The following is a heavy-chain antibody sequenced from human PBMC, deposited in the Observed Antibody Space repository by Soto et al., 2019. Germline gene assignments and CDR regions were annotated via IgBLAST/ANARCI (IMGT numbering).Heavy chain of an antibody. CDR2: IWYDGTNK. V-gene: IGHV3-33*01. CDR3: ARGGAAAGTGWWFAP. CDR1: GFTFGSHG. D-gene: IGHD6-13*01. J-gene: IGHJ5*02. Sequence: QVQLVESGGGVVQPGRSLRLSCVASGFTFGSHGMHWVRQAPGKGLEWVAAIWYDGTNKYYGDSVKGRFTISRDNSKNTLYRQMNSLRAEDTAVYSCARGGAAAGTGWWFAPWGQGTLVTVSS.